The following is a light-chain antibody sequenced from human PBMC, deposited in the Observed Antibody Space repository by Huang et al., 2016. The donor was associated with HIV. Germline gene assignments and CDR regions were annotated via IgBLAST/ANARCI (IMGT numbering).Light chain of an antibody. CDR2: RAS. V-gene: IGKV1-5*03. CDR3: QQYNTYLYT. J-gene: IGKJ2*01. Sequence: DIQMTQSPSTLSASVGDRVNITCRASQNINTWLAWYQQKPGKAPNLLIYRASSLQSGVPSRFTGSGSGTEFTLTITSLQPDDLATYYCQQYNTYLYTFGQGTKLEIK. CDR1: QNINTW.